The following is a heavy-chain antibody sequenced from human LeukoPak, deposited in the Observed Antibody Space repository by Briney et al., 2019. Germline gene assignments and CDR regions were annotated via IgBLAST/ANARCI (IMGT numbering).Heavy chain of an antibody. CDR3: ARQREYYYDSSGYYEYFDY. CDR2: IYYSGST. Sequence: PSETLSLTCTVSGGSISSYYWSWIRQPPGKGLGWIGYIYYSGSTNYNPSLKSRVTISVDTSKNQFSLKLSSVTAADTAVYYCARQREYYYDSSGYYEYFDYWGQGTLVTVSS. J-gene: IGHJ4*02. V-gene: IGHV4-59*08. CDR1: GGSISSYY. D-gene: IGHD3-22*01.